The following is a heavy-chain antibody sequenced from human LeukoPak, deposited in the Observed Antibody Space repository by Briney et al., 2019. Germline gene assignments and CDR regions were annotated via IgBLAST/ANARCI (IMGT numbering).Heavy chain of an antibody. CDR1: GDSVSSNSAA. V-gene: IGHV6-1*01. D-gene: IGHD5-18*01. J-gene: IGHJ4*02. CDR2: TYYRSKWHN. Sequence: SQTLSLTCAISGDSVSSNSAAWNWIRQSPSRRLEWLGRTYYRSKWHNDYAESVKSRITINPDTSKNQFSLQLNSVTPEDTAVYFCARDLAGYGGYSYGMVDYWGQGTLVTVSS. CDR3: ARDLAGYGGYSYGMVDY.